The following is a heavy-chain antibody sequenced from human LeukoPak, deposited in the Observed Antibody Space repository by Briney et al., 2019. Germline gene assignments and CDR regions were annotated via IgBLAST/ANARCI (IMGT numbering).Heavy chain of an antibody. CDR1: GGTFSSYA. D-gene: IGHD3-9*01. Sequence: GASVKVSCKASGGTFSSYAISWVRQAPGQGLECRGGIIPIFGTANYAQKFQGRVTITADKSTSTAYMELSSLRSAVTAVYYCARGDILTGYYFDYWGQGTLVPVSS. CDR3: ARGDILTGYYFDY. J-gene: IGHJ4*02. V-gene: IGHV1-69*06. CDR2: IIPIFGTA.